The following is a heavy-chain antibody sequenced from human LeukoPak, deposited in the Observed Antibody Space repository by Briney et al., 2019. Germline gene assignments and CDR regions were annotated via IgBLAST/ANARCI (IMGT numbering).Heavy chain of an antibody. CDR3: ASRISDYYGSGSSVPYNWFDP. D-gene: IGHD3-10*01. CDR1: GYSISSGYY. Sequence: SETLSLTCTVSGYSISSGYYWGWIRQPPGKGLEWIGSIYHSGSTYYNPSLKSRVTISVDTSKNQFSLKLSSVTAADTAVYYCASRISDYYGSGSSVPYNWFDPWGQGTLVTVSS. V-gene: IGHV4-38-2*02. CDR2: IYHSGST. J-gene: IGHJ5*02.